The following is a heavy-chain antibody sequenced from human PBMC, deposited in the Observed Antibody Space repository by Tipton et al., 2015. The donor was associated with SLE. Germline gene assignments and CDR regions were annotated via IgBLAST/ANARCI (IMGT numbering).Heavy chain of an antibody. J-gene: IGHJ4*02. D-gene: IGHD3-3*01. CDR1: GGSISRGSYY. CDR3: ARSPGRLRSMDY. V-gene: IGHV4-61*10. Sequence: TLSLTCTVSGGSISRGSYYWSWIRQPAGKGLEWIGYIYYSGSTNYKPSLKSRVTISVDTSKNQFSLKLNSVTAADTAMYFCARSPGRLRSMDYWGQGTLVTVSS. CDR2: IYYSGST.